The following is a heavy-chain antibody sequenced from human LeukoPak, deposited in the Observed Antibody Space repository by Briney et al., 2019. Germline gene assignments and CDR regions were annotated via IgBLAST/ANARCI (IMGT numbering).Heavy chain of an antibody. D-gene: IGHD4-23*01. CDR2: INSDGSST. CDR1: GFTVSSYW. Sequence: QPGGSLRLSCAASGFTVSSYWMHWVRQAPGKGLVWVSRINSDGSSTSYADSVKGRFTISRDNAKNSLYLQMNTLRAEDTAVYYCVRDLDLGGYSSFEYWGQGTLVTVSS. V-gene: IGHV3-74*01. CDR3: VRDLDLGGYSSFEY. J-gene: IGHJ4*02.